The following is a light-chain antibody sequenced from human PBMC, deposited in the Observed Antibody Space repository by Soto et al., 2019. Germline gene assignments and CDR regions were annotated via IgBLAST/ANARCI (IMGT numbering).Light chain of an antibody. CDR1: QSVTSN. J-gene: IGKJ5*01. CDR3: QQYNNWPPIT. CDR2: GAS. Sequence: EIVLTQSPGTLSLSPGDRATLSCRASQSVTSNLAWYQQKPGQAPRLLIYGASTRATGIPARFSGSGSGTEFTLTISSLQSEDFAVYFCQQYNNWPPITFGQGTRLEIK. V-gene: IGKV3-15*01.